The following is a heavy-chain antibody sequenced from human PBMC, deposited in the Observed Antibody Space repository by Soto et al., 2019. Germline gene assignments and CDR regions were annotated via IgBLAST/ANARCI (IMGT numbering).Heavy chain of an antibody. CDR2: INAGNGNT. CDR1: GYTFTSYA. D-gene: IGHD3-16*01. J-gene: IGHJ3*02. Sequence: ASVKVSCKASGYTFTSYAMHWVRQAPGQRLEWMGWINAGNGNTKYSQKFQGRVTITRDTSASTAYMELSSLRSEDTAVYYCARTLMGLWAFDIWGQGTMVTVSS. CDR3: ARTLMGLWAFDI. V-gene: IGHV1-3*01.